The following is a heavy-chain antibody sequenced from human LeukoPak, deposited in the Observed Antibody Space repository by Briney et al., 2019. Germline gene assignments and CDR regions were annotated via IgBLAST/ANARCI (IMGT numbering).Heavy chain of an antibody. J-gene: IGHJ4*02. D-gene: IGHD1-1*01. V-gene: IGHV3-7*03. Sequence: GGSLRLSCAASGFTFSSYEMNWVRQAPGKGLEWVANIKQDGSEKYYVDSVKGRFTISRDNAKNSLYLQMNSLRAEDTALYHCARGFLPNWNARSGYYFDYWGQGTLVTVSS. CDR2: IKQDGSEK. CDR3: ARGFLPNWNARSGYYFDY. CDR1: GFTFSSYE.